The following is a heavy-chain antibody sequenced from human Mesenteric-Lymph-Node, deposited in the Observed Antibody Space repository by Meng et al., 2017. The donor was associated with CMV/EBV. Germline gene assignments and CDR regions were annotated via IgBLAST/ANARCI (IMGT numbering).Heavy chain of an antibody. Sequence: GGSLRLSCAASGFTFSTYSMNWVRQAPGKGLEWVSSIYFSSSYIYYADSVKGRFTISRDNAKNSLYLQMNSLRAEDTAVYYCASLIGNEFWSGSSVDYWGQGTLVTVS. D-gene: IGHD3-3*01. J-gene: IGHJ4*02. CDR1: GFTFSTYS. CDR3: ASLIGNEFWSGSSVDY. CDR2: IYFSSSYI. V-gene: IGHV3-21*01.